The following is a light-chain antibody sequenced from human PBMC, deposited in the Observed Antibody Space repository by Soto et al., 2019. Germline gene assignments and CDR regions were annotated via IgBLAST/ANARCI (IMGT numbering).Light chain of an antibody. Sequence: EIGLTQSPATLSLSPGERATLSCRASQSVSSYFAWYQQKPGQAPRLLIYDASNRATGIPARFSGSGSGTDFTLTISSLEPEDFAVYYCQQPQGFGPGTKVDIK. J-gene: IGKJ3*01. CDR2: DAS. CDR3: QQPQG. CDR1: QSVSSY. V-gene: IGKV3-11*01.